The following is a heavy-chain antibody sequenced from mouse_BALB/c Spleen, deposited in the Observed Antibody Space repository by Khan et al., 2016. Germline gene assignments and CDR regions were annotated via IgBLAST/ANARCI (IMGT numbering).Heavy chain of an antibody. J-gene: IGHJ2*01. CDR1: GFNINDTY. CDR2: IDPANDNT. CDR3: ASLLLRFHY. Sequence: VQLQQSGAELVKPGASVKLSCTTSGFNINDTYMHWVKQRPEQGLEWIGRIDPANDNTKYDPKFQGKATITADTSSNTAYLQLSSLTSEDTAVYYCASLLLRFHYWGQGTTLTVSS. V-gene: IGHV14-3*02. D-gene: IGHD1-1*01.